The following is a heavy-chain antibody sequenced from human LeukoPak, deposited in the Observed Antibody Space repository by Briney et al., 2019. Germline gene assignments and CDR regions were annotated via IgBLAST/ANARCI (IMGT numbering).Heavy chain of an antibody. CDR3: ARSGLSRFGF. Sequence: GGTLRLSCAASGLTFSSYGLTWVRQAPGKGLEWVSAISGSGGRTYYADSVKGRFTISRDNSRNTLYLQMNSLRAEDTAVYYCARSGLSRFGFWGQGTLVTVSS. V-gene: IGHV3-23*01. J-gene: IGHJ4*02. D-gene: IGHD2/OR15-2a*01. CDR1: GLTFSSYG. CDR2: ISGSGGRT.